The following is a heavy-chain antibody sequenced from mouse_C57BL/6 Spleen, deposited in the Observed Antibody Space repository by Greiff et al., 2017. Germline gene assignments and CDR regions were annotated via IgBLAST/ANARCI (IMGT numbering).Heavy chain of an antibody. Sequence: VQLQQPGAELVRPGSSVKLSCKASGYTFTSYWMHWVKQRPIQGLEWIGNIDPSDSETHYNQKFKDKATLTVDKSSSTAYIQLSSLTSEDSAVYYCAREKVLRDYAMDYWGQGTSVTVSS. CDR1: GYTFTSYW. J-gene: IGHJ4*01. V-gene: IGHV1-52*01. CDR3: AREKVLRDYAMDY. CDR2: IDPSDSET. D-gene: IGHD1-1*01.